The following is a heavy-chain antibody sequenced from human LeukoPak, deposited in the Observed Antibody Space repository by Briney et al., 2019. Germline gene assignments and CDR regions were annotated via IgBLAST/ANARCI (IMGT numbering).Heavy chain of an antibody. D-gene: IGHD2-2*01. J-gene: IGHJ6*02. CDR1: GGSISSGGSY. Sequence: SETLSLTCTVSGGSISSGGSYWSWIRQHPGKGLEWIGYIYYSGSTYYNPSLKSRVTISVDTSKNQFSLKLSSVTAADTAVYYCARKTRSYCSSTSCYYYYGMDVWGQGTTVTVSS. CDR2: IYYSGST. V-gene: IGHV4-31*03. CDR3: ARKTRSYCSSTSCYYYYGMDV.